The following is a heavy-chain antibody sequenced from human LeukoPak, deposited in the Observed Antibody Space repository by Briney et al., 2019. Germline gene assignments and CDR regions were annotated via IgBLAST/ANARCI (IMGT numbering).Heavy chain of an antibody. D-gene: IGHD2-21*02. CDR1: GFNFANHA. Sequence: GGSLRLSCAASGFNFANHAMSWVRQTPGKGLEWVSAISGGGDITYYADSVTGRFTISRDNSKDTLFLQMHSLRPGDTAVYYCVREDTPATANYWRQGTLVTISS. J-gene: IGHJ4*02. CDR2: ISGGGDIT. CDR3: VREDTPATANY. V-gene: IGHV3-23*01.